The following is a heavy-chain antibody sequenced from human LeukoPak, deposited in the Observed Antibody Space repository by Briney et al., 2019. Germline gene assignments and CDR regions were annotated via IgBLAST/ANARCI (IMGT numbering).Heavy chain of an antibody. V-gene: IGHV3-7*01. CDR3: ARNYDSSGYYVRLDY. Sequence: GESLRLSCAASGFTFTTYWMSWVRQFPGKGLQWVANINQDGTEKYYVDSVKGRFTISRDNSKNTLYLQMNSLRAEDTAVYYCARNYDSSGYYVRLDYWGQGTLVTVSS. CDR2: INQDGTEK. D-gene: IGHD3-22*01. J-gene: IGHJ4*02. CDR1: GFTFTTYW.